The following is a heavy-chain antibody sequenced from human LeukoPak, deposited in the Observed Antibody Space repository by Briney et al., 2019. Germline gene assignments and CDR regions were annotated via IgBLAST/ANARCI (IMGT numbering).Heavy chain of an antibody. CDR1: GGSINNFY. Sequence: SETLSLTCTVSGGSINNFYWSWIRQPPGEGLEGIGYIFYSGSTNYNPSLESRVTISIDTSKNQFFLKVNSLTAADTAVYYCARTGYYASGSSYYYGMDVWGQGTTVTVSS. V-gene: IGHV4-59*08. J-gene: IGHJ6*02. CDR2: IFYSGST. CDR3: ARTGYYASGSSYYYGMDV. D-gene: IGHD3-10*01.